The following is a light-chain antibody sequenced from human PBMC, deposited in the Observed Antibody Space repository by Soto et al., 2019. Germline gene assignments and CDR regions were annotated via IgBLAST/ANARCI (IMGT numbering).Light chain of an antibody. CDR3: QSYDSSLSAWV. CDR1: SSNIGAGYD. V-gene: IGLV1-40*01. J-gene: IGLJ3*02. Sequence: QSVLTQPPSVSRAPGQRVTISCTRSSSNIGAGYDVHWYQQLPGTAPKLLIYGNSNRPSGVPDQFSGSKSGTSASLAITGLQAEDEADYYCQSYDSSLSAWVFGGGTKVTVL. CDR2: GNS.